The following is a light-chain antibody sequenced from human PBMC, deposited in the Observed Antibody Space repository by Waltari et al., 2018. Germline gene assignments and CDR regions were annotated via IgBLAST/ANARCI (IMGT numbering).Light chain of an antibody. CDR2: VAS. V-gene: IGKV1-27*01. J-gene: IGKJ3*01. CDR1: QDISDS. CDR3: QKYNSVPLT. Sequence: DIQMTQSPASLSASVGDRVTIPCRASQDISDSLAWYQQKPGRVPKLLIYVASTLQAGVPSRFSGSGSGTDFTLTISSLQPEDVATYYCQKYNSVPLTFGPGTKVDLK.